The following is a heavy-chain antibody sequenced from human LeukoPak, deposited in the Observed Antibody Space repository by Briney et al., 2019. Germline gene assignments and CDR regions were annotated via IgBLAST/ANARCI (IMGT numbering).Heavy chain of an antibody. Sequence: ASVKVSCTASGYILTSYDINWVRQATGQGLEWMGWMNPNSGNTGYAQKFQGRVTMTRNTSISTAYMELSSLRSEDTAVYYCARGGNRVSYYESSGYVDYWGQGTLVTVSS. D-gene: IGHD3-22*01. CDR1: GYILTSYD. V-gene: IGHV1-8*01. CDR3: ARGGNRVSYYESSGYVDY. CDR2: MNPNSGNT. J-gene: IGHJ4*02.